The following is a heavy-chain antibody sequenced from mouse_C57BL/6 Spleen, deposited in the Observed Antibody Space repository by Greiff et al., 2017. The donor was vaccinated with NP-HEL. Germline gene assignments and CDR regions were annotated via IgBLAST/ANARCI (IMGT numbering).Heavy chain of an antibody. CDR3: ASGVTFFDY. D-gene: IGHD2-1*01. CDR2: ISYDGSN. CDR1: GYSITSGYY. J-gene: IGHJ2*01. Sequence: VQLKQSGPGLVKPSQSLSLTCSVTGYSITSGYYWNWIRQFPGNKLEWMGYISYDGSNNYNPSLKNRISITRDTSKNQFFLKLNSVTTEDTATYYCASGVTFFDYWGQGTTLTVSS. V-gene: IGHV3-6*01.